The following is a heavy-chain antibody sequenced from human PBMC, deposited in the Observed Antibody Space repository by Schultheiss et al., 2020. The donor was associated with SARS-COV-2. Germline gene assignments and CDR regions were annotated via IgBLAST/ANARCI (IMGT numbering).Heavy chain of an antibody. CDR1: GDSVSSNSAA. J-gene: IGHJ6*02. Sequence: SETLSLTCAISGDSVSSNSAAWNWIRQSPSRGLEWLGRTYYRSKWYNDYAVSVKSRITINPDTSKNQFSLQLNSVTPEDTAVYYCAREARGIAAAGTLPYYYYGMDVWGQGTTVTVSS. D-gene: IGHD6-13*01. CDR2: TYYRSKWYN. V-gene: IGHV6-1*01. CDR3: AREARGIAAAGTLPYYYYGMDV.